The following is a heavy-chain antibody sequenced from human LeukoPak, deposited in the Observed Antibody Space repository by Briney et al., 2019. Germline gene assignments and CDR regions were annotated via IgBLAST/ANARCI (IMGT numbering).Heavy chain of an antibody. CDR3: ASWRSRQGWSDP. CDR2: IIPIFGTA. Sequence: GASVKVSCKASGGTFSSYAISWVRQAPGQGLEWMGGIIPIFGTANYAQKFQGRVTITADESTSTAYMELSSLRSDDTAVYYCASWRSRQGWSDPWGQGTLVTVSS. V-gene: IGHV1-69*13. J-gene: IGHJ5*02. CDR1: GGTFSSYA.